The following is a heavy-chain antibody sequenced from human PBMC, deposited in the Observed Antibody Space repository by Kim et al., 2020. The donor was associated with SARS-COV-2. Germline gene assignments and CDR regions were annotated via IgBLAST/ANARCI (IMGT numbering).Heavy chain of an antibody. CDR1: GLTFSSYA. V-gene: IGHV3-30-3*01. J-gene: IGHJ4*02. D-gene: IGHD4-17*01. CDR2: ISYDGSNK. Sequence: GGSLRLSCAASGLTFSSYAMHWVRQAPGKGLEWVAVISYDGSNKYYADSVKGRFTISRDNSKNTLYLQMNSLRAEDTAVYYCARETVTTSLFFDYWGQGTLVTVSS. CDR3: ARETVTTSLFFDY.